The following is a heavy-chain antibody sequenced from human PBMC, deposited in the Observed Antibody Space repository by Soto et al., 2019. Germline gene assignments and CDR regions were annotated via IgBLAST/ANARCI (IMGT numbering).Heavy chain of an antibody. CDR3: ARVKSIDFWSGSYIWGGMDV. J-gene: IGHJ6*02. V-gene: IGHV3-30-3*01. Sequence: GGSLRLSCAASGFTFSSYAMHWVRQAPGKGLEWVAVISYDGSNKYYADSVKGRFTISRDNSKNTLYLQMNSLRAEDTAVYYCARVKSIDFWSGSYIWGGMDVWGQGTTVTVSS. CDR1: GFTFSSYA. D-gene: IGHD3-3*01. CDR2: ISYDGSNK.